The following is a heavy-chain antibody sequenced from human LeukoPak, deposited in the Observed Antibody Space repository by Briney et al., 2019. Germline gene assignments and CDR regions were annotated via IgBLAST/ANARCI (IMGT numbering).Heavy chain of an antibody. V-gene: IGHV1-18*01. CDR2: ISAYNGNT. CDR1: GYTLSSYD. Sequence: ASVTVSCKASGYTLSSYDISWVRQAPGQGLEWMGWISAYNGNTNYAQKFQGRVTITADKSTSTAYMELSSLRSEDTAVYYCARVGCSGGSCYRTPTNYYGMDVWGQGTTVTVSS. D-gene: IGHD2-15*01. J-gene: IGHJ6*02. CDR3: ARVGCSGGSCYRTPTNYYGMDV.